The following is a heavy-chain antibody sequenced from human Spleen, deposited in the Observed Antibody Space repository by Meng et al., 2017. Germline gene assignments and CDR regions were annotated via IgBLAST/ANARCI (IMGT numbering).Heavy chain of an antibody. V-gene: IGHV4-34*01. CDR1: CWSFVGYY. D-gene: IGHD4-11*01. CDR2: IKHSVST. Sequence: CAVCCWSFVGYYCSWRRQGAGEVLEWIGEIKHSVSTNFNQSLKSSGTISVDTFTIQFSLKMSSVTAADTCVYYWARFSNYEGYFDSWGQGTLVTVSS. J-gene: IGHJ4*02. CDR3: ARFSNYEGYFDS.